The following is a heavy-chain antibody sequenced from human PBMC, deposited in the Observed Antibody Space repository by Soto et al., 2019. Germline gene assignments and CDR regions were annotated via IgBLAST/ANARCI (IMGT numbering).Heavy chain of an antibody. CDR1: GGSISSGGYY. D-gene: IGHD4-17*01. J-gene: IGHJ3*02. V-gene: IGHV4-31*03. CDR2: IYYSGST. CDR3: ARDHPLRWRQGGAFDI. Sequence: PSETLSLTCTVSGGSISSGGYYWSWIRQHPGKGLEWIGYIYYSGSTYYNPSLKSRVTISVDTSKNQFSLKLSSVTAADTAVYYCARDHPLRWRQGGAFDIWGQGTMVTV.